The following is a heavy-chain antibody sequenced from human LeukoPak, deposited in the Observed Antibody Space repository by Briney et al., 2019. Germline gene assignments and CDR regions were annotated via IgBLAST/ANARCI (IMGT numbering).Heavy chain of an antibody. CDR3: GSDPTYRNYFDS. CDR1: GNSLNNYH. V-gene: IGHV1-46*02. J-gene: IGHJ4*02. D-gene: IGHD1-1*01. CDR2: IRPGGDGP. Sequence: GASVKVSCKASGNSLNNYHMHWVRQAPGQGLEWLGIIRPGGDGPSYAQKFQGRVTMTRDMSTSTVYMELSSLTSDDAAVYYCGSDPTYRNYFDSWGQGTLVTVSS.